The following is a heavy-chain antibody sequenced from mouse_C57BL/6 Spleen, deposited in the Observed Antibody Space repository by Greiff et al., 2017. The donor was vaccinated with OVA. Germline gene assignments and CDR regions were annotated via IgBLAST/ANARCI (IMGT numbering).Heavy chain of an antibody. CDR3: ARQNYGSSYGYFDY. Sequence: EVKVEESGGGLVQPGGSLKLSCAASGFTFSDYGMAWVRQAPRKGPEWVAFISNLAYSIYYADTVTGRFTISRENAKNTLYLEMSSLRSEDTAMYYCARQNYGSSYGYFDYWGQGTTLTVSS. D-gene: IGHD1-1*01. CDR2: ISNLAYSI. V-gene: IGHV5-15*04. CDR1: GFTFSDYG. J-gene: IGHJ2*01.